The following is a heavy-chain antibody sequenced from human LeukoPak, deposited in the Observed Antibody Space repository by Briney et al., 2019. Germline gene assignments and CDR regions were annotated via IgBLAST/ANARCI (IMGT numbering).Heavy chain of an antibody. D-gene: IGHD2-21*01. V-gene: IGHV3-48*01. CDR3: ASSCGGDCYPNYYYYMGV. CDR1: GFTFSSYS. Sequence: GGSLRLSCAASGFTFSSYSMNWVRQAPGKGLEWVSYISSSSSTIYYADSVKGRFTISRDNAKNSLYLQMNSLRAEDTAVYYCASSCGGDCYPNYYYYMGVWGKGTTVTVSS. CDR2: ISSSSSTI. J-gene: IGHJ6*03.